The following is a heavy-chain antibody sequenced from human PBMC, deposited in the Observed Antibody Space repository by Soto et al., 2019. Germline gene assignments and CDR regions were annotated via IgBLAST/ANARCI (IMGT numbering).Heavy chain of an antibody. D-gene: IGHD3-22*01. CDR3: ARDSQWDSSGYFGYFDY. CDR2: ISAYNGNT. J-gene: IGHJ4*02. Sequence: ASVKVSCKASGYTFTSYGISWVRQAPGQGLEWMGWISAYNGNTNYAQKLQGRVTMTTDTSTSTAYMELRSLRSDDTAVYYCARDSQWDSSGYFGYFDYWGQGTLVIVS. V-gene: IGHV1-18*04. CDR1: GYTFTSYG.